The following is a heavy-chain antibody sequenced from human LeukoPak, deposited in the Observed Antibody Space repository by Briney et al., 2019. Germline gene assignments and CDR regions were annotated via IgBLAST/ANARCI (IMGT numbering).Heavy chain of an antibody. CDR1: GFTFSSYW. D-gene: IGHD2-2*03. V-gene: IGHV3-7*01. J-gene: IGHJ6*03. CDR3: ARLTGYCSSTSCYRMYYYYYMDV. CDR2: INQDGSEK. Sequence: GGSLRLSCAASGFTFSSYWMSWVRQAPGKGLEWVANINQDGSEKYYVDSVKGRFTICRDNAKNSLYLQMNRLRAEDTAVYYCARLTGYCSSTSCYRMYYYYYMDVWGKGTTVTVSS.